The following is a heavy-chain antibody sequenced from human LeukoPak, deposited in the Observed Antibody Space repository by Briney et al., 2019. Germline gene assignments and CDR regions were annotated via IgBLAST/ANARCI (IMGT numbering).Heavy chain of an antibody. J-gene: IGHJ4*02. V-gene: IGHV3-23*01. Sequence: GWSLSLSCGTSGFTFSSYGMSWVRQAPGKGLEWVSIISCSGGATYYADSMKGRFTISRDNSKNTLYLKMNSLRAEDTAVYHCAKRVSTSGVYLAPDFDYWGQGNLVTVSS. D-gene: IGHD6-13*01. CDR3: AKRVSTSGVYLAPDFDY. CDR2: ISCSGGAT. CDR1: GFTFSSYG.